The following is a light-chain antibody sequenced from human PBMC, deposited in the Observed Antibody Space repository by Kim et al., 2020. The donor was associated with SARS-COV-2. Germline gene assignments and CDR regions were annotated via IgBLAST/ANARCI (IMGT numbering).Light chain of an antibody. J-gene: IGLJ2*01. CDR1: SFNIGNNY. V-gene: IGLV1-51*01. CDR3: GTWDSSLSAGV. CDR2: DNN. Sequence: QSVLTQPPSVSAAPGQKVTIPCSGGSFNIGNNYVSWYQQLPGTAPKLLIYDNNKRPSGIPDRFSGSKSGTSATLGISGLQTGDEADYYCGTWDSSLSAGVFGGGTQLTVL.